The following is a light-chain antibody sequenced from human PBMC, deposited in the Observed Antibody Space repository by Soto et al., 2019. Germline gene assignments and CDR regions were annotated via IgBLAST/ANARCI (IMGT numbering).Light chain of an antibody. CDR1: QSVSSSY. CDR2: GAS. V-gene: IGKV3D-20*02. Sequence: ESVLTQSPRTLSLSPGERATLSCRATQSVSSSYLAWYQQKPGQAPRLLIYGASSRATGIPDRFSGSGAGTDFTLTISRLEPEDFAVYYCQLRSNWPPVTFGGGTKVDI. CDR3: QLRSNWPPVT. J-gene: IGKJ4*01.